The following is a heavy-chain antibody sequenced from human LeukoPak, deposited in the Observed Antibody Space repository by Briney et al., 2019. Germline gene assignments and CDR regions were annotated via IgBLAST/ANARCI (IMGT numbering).Heavy chain of an antibody. CDR3: ARDGYYYDSSGYLGSDYFDY. V-gene: IGHV3-53*01. CDR1: GFTVSSNY. J-gene: IGHJ4*02. Sequence: PGGSLRLSCAASGFTVSSNYMSWVRQAPGKGLEWVLVIYSGGSTYYADSVKGRFTISRDNSKNTLYLQMNSLRAEDTAVYYCARDGYYYDSSGYLGSDYFDYWGQGTLVTVSS. CDR2: IYSGGST. D-gene: IGHD3-22*01.